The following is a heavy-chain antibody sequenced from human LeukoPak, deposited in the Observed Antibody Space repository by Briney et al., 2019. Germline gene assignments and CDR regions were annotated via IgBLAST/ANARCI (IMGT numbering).Heavy chain of an antibody. CDR3: ARESRAPNYDFWSGYRYYFDY. Sequence: SETLSLTCTVSGGSISSYYWSWLRQPPGQGLEWIGYIYYSGSTNYNPSLKSRVTISVDTSRNQFSLKLSSVTAADTAVYYYARESRAPNYDFWSGYRYYFDYWGQGTLVTVSS. D-gene: IGHD3-3*01. J-gene: IGHJ4*02. CDR2: IYYSGST. CDR1: GGSISSYY. V-gene: IGHV4-59*01.